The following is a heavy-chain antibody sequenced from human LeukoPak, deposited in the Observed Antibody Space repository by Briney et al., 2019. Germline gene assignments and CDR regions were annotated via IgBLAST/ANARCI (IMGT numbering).Heavy chain of an antibody. CDR3: ARVRCIGGSCFYSFDY. J-gene: IGHJ4*02. CDR2: LSSSSTYI. D-gene: IGHD2-15*01. V-gene: IGHV3-21*01. CDR1: GFTFSTYS. Sequence: GGSLRLSCAASGFTFSTYSMNWVRQAPGKGLEWVSSLSSSSTYIYYADSVKGRFTISRDNAKNSLYLQMNSLGAEDTAVYYCARVRCIGGSCFYSFDYWGQGSLVTVSS.